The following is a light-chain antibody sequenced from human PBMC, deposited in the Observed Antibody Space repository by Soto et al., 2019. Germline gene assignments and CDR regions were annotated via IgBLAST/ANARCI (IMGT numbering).Light chain of an antibody. V-gene: IGKV3D-15*01. CDR2: DVS. J-gene: IGKJ1*01. Sequence: IVITQSPATLSVSPGERATLSCRASRGISINFAWYQQKPGQAPRLLIYDVSNRATGIPARFSGSGSGTDFTLAISSLQPEDSATYYCLQDINYPWTFGQGTKVDIK. CDR1: RGISIN. CDR3: LQDINYPWT.